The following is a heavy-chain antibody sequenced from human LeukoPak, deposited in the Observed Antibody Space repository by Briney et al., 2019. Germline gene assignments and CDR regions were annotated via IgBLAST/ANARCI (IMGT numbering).Heavy chain of an antibody. Sequence: KPSETLSLTCTVSGGSISSYYWSWIRQPPGKGLEWIGYIYYSGSTNYNPSLKSRVTISVDTSKNQFSVKRSSVTAADTAVYYCARAPAGNYDDSSGYYLGRRYYFDYWGQGTLVTVSS. D-gene: IGHD3-22*01. J-gene: IGHJ4*02. V-gene: IGHV4-59*01. CDR3: ARAPAGNYDDSSGYYLGRRYYFDY. CDR2: IYYSGST. CDR1: GGSISSYY.